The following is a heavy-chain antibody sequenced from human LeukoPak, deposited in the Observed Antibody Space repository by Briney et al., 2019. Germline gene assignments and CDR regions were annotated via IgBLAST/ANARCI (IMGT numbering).Heavy chain of an antibody. CDR3: AAGDTLVRGVIIPFAP. CDR2: IIVGSGQT. V-gene: IGHV1-58*01. Sequence: SVKVSCKASGFALINSAVQWVRQARGQRLEWVGWIIVGSGQTRYAQKFQERVTITRDMSTSTAFLELSSLRSEDSAVYYCAAGDTLVRGVIIPFAPWGQGTLVTVSS. J-gene: IGHJ5*02. D-gene: IGHD3-10*01. CDR1: GFALINSA.